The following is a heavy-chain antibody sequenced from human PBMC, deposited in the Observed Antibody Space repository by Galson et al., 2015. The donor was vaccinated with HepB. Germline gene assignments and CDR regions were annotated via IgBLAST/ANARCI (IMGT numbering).Heavy chain of an antibody. D-gene: IGHD3-22*01. CDR3: ASAPSVTMIVVEYFQH. V-gene: IGHV3-30*04. CDR1: GFTFSSYA. CDR2: ISYDGSNK. J-gene: IGHJ1*01. Sequence: SLRLSCAASGFTFSSYAMHWVRQAPGKGLEWVAVISYDGSNKYYADSVKGRFTISRDNSKNTLYLQMNSLRAEDTAVYYCASAPSVTMIVVEYFQHWGQGTLVTVSS.